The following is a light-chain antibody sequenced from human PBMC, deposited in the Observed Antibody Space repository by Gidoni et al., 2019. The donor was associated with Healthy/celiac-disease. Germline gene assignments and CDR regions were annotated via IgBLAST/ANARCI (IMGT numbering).Light chain of an antibody. Sequence: DIHMTQSPSTLSASVGDRVTITCRASQSLSSWLAWYQQKPGKAPKLLIYKASSLESGVPSRFSGSGSGTEFTLTISSLQPDDFATYYCQQYNSYSWTFGQGTKVEIK. CDR2: KAS. CDR3: QQYNSYSWT. CDR1: QSLSSW. J-gene: IGKJ1*01. V-gene: IGKV1-5*03.